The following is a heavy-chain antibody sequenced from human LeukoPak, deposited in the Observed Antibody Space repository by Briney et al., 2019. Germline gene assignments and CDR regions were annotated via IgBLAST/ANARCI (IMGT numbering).Heavy chain of an antibody. D-gene: IGHD1-26*01. Sequence: GGSLRLSCAASGFTVSDNYLNWVRQAPGKGLEWLSAISGSGDSTHYADSVKGRFTISRDNSKNTLYLQMNSLRAEDTAVYYCTKDSGAYGMDVWGQGTTVTVSS. CDR1: GFTVSDNY. V-gene: IGHV3-23*01. J-gene: IGHJ6*02. CDR3: TKDSGAYGMDV. CDR2: ISGSGDST.